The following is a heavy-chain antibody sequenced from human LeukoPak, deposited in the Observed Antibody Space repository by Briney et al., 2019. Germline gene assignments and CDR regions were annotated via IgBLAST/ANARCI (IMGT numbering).Heavy chain of an antibody. Sequence: GASVKVSCKASGYTFTSYGISWVRQAPGQGLEWMGGIIPIFGTANYAQKFQGRVTITADESTSTAYMELSRLRSDDTAVYYCARGGMVYAIHYWGQGTLVTVSS. CDR1: GYTFTSYG. V-gene: IGHV1-69*13. J-gene: IGHJ4*02. CDR3: ARGGMVYAIHY. D-gene: IGHD2-8*01. CDR2: IIPIFGTA.